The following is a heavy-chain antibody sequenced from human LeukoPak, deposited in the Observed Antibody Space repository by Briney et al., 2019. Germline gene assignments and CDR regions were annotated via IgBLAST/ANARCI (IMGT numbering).Heavy chain of an antibody. V-gene: IGHV4-4*07. CDR1: GDSISRYY. D-gene: IGHD3-22*01. CDR2: ISGSGSN. J-gene: IGHJ5*02. CDR3: PIDLLIPPYIWFDP. Sequence: SETLSLTCTVSGDSISRYYWSWIRQTAGRGVEWVALISGSGSNKYNTSPKRRVNILVEKSKNQFSLKLSSVTAAYTPVYYCPIDLLIPPYIWFDPWGQGTLVTVSS.